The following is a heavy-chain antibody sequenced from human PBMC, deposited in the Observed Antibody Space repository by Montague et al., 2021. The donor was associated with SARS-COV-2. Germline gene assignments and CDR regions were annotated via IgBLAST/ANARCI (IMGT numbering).Heavy chain of an antibody. J-gene: IGHJ5*02. Sequence: SETLSLTCAVYGGSFSGYYWSWIRQPPGKGLEWIGEINHSGSTNXNPSLKSRVTISVDTSKNQFSLKLSSVTAADTAVYYCARGRYSSSWYGLRNWFDPWGQGTLVTVSS. CDR2: INHSGST. CDR3: ARGRYSSSWYGLRNWFDP. CDR1: GGSFSGYY. D-gene: IGHD6-13*01. V-gene: IGHV4-34*01.